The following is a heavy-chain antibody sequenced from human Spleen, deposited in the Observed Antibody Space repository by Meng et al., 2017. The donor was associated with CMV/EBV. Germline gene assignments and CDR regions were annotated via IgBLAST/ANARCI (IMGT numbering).Heavy chain of an antibody. CDR1: GGSISSSSYY. V-gene: IGHV4-61*02. Sequence: QLQEAGPGLVKPSETLSLTCTVSGGSISSSSYYWGWIRQPAGKGLEWIGRIYTSGSTNYNPSLKSRVTMSVDTSKNQISLRLRSVTAADTAVYYCATGSGDIDHWGQGTLVTVSS. CDR2: IYTSGST. J-gene: IGHJ4*02. D-gene: IGHD1-26*01. CDR3: ATGSGDIDH.